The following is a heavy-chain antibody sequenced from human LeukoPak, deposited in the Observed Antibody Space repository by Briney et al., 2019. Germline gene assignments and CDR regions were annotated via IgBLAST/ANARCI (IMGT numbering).Heavy chain of an antibody. CDR3: AKDAKYYYYMDV. V-gene: IGHV3-9*01. CDR1: GFTFDDYA. CDR2: ISWNSGSI. Sequence: GGSLRLSCAASGFTFDDYAMHWVRQAPGKGLEWVSGISWNSGSIGYADSVKGRFTISRDNAKNSLYLQMNSLRAEDTALYYWAKDAKYYYYMDVWGKGTTVTVSS. J-gene: IGHJ6*03.